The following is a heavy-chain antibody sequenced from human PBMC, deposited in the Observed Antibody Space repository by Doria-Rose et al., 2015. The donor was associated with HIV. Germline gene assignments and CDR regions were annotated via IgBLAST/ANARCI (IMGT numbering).Heavy chain of an antibody. D-gene: IGHD3-3*01. CDR2: ISRDSGAT. Sequence: VQLVQSGGGLVQPGRSLRFSCVGSGFSFESYAMHWVRLAPGKGLEWVAGISRDSGATGNADSVDGRFTISRDNAKKSVYLEMRSLRPEDTAFYYCAKAPIIGPKYYFYMDVWGKGTSVTVS. J-gene: IGHJ6*03. CDR1: GFSFESYA. V-gene: IGHV3-9*01. CDR3: AKAPIIGPKYYFYMDV.